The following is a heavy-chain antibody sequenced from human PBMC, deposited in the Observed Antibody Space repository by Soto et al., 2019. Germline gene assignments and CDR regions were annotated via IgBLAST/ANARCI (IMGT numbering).Heavy chain of an antibody. Sequence: ASVKGSCKASGYTFTSYGISWVRQAPGQGLEWMGWISAYNGNTNYAQKLQGRVTMTTDTSTSTAYMELRSLRSDDTAVYYCAREGLCSGGSCYPGPIDYWGQGTLVTVSS. CDR2: ISAYNGNT. J-gene: IGHJ4*02. V-gene: IGHV1-18*01. D-gene: IGHD2-15*01. CDR1: GYTFTSYG. CDR3: AREGLCSGGSCYPGPIDY.